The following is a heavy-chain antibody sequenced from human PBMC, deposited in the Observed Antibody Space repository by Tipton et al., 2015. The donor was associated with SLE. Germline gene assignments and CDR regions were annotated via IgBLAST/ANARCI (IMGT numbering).Heavy chain of an antibody. CDR2: TYYGSKWFN. V-gene: IGHV6-1*01. Sequence: GLVKPSQTLSLTCVISGDSVSSNNAAWNWVRQSPSRGLEWLGRTYYGSKWFNNYAVSVQSRITLNSDTSKNQFSLQLNSVTPEDTAVYYCARTCSGGSCYSFDSWGQGTLVTVSS. D-gene: IGHD2-15*01. CDR3: ARTCSGGSCYSFDS. J-gene: IGHJ4*02. CDR1: GDSVSSNNAA.